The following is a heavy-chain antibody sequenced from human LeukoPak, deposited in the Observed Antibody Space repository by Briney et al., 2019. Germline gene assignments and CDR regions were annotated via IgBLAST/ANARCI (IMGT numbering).Heavy chain of an antibody. CDR3: ARHRPGERRFDP. J-gene: IGHJ5*02. D-gene: IGHD3-16*01. CDR1: GDSISSDY. Sequence: SETLSLTCTVSGDSISSDYLSWIRQPPGTGLEWIGYINYSGITNYNPSLKSRVTISVDTSKNQFSLKLSSVTAADTAVYYCARHRPGERRFDPWGQGTLVTVSS. CDR2: INYSGIT. V-gene: IGHV4-59*08.